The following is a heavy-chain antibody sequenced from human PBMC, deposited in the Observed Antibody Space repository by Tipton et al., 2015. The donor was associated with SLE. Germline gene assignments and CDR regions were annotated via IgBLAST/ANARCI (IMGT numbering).Heavy chain of an antibody. CDR1: GASVSSTSND. V-gene: IGHV4-39*07. CDR3: AKYYYDSTGYNSVDY. CDR2: IYSNGHT. J-gene: IGHJ4*02. D-gene: IGHD3-22*01. Sequence: GLVKPSETLSLTCTVSGASVSSTSNDWGWIRQSPGKGLEWIGSIYSNGHTFSNPSLRGRVTISVDTSKNQFSLKLTSVTAPDTAVYYCAKYYYDSTGYNSVDYWGQGALVTVSS.